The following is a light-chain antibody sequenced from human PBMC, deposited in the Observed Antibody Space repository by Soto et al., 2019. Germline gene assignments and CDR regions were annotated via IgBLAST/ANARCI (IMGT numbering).Light chain of an antibody. CDR3: LLSYSNTRPYV. Sequence: QAVVTQEPSLTVSPGGTVTLTCGSSTGAVTSGHYSYWFQQKPGQAPRTLIYDRTKKHSWTPARFSGSLLGGRAALTLSGAQPEDEAEYSCLLSYSNTRPYVFGTGTKLTVL. CDR1: TGAVTSGHY. CDR2: DRT. V-gene: IGLV7-46*01. J-gene: IGLJ1*01.